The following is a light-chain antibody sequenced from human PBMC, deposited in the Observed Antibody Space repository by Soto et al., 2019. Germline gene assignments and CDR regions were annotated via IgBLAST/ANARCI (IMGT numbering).Light chain of an antibody. V-gene: IGKV1-39*01. CDR2: LAS. J-gene: IGKJ1*01. Sequence: DLQMTQSPSSLSASVGDRVTITCRASQSISSYLNWYQQKPGEAPKLLIYLASSLQSGVPSRFSGSGSGTDFTLTISSLQPEDFATYYCQQSYTTPWTFGQGTKVEIK. CDR3: QQSYTTPWT. CDR1: QSISSY.